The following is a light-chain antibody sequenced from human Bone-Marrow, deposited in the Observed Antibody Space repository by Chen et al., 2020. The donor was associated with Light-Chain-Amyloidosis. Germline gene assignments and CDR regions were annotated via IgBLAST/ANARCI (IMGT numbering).Light chain of an antibody. CDR1: SSNIGINY. CDR3: AREDGDVRGYV. Sequence: SVLTQPPSASGTPGQRVTISCSVASSNIGINYVYWYQHFPGAGPNLLIHRNNQRPSGGPNRCDGAKSGTSAILAISGLRCKDEAAHCGAREDGDVRGYVFGTGTEVIVL. J-gene: IGLJ1*01. CDR2: RNN. V-gene: IGLV1-47*01.